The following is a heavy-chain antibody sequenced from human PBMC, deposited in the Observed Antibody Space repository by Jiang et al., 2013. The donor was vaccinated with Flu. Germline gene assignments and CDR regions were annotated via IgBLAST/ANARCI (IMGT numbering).Heavy chain of an antibody. J-gene: IGHJ4*02. CDR3: ARTRSGWYFDY. D-gene: IGHD6-19*01. Sequence: SQKFQGRVTITRDTSASTAYMELSSLRSEDTAVYYCARTRSGWYFDYWGQGTLVTVSS. V-gene: IGHV1-3*01.